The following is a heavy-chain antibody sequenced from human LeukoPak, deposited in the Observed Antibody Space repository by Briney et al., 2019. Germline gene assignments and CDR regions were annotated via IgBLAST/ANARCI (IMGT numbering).Heavy chain of an antibody. CDR1: GFSLTTIGVG. V-gene: IGHV2-5*02. J-gene: IGHJ4*02. CDR3: AHRRRLDRDWNYGRFDF. D-gene: IGHD1-7*01. CDR2: IYWDDDK. Sequence: SGPTQVNPTQSLTLTCTFSGFSLTTIGVGVGWIRQTPGKALEWLALIYWDDDKSYSASLTGRLSITKDTSKNQVVLTMTNMDPVDTATYYCAHRRRLDRDWNYGRFDFWGQGMLVTVSS.